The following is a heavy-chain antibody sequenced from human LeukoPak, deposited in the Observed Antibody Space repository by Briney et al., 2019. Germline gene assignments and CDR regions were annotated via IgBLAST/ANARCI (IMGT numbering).Heavy chain of an antibody. Sequence: GGSLRLSCAASGFTFSSYSMNWVRQAPGKGLEWVSSISSSSSYIYYADSVKGRFTISRDNAKNSLYLQMNSLRAEDTAVYYCARDIVGATTIPDYWGQGTLVTVSS. J-gene: IGHJ4*02. CDR1: GFTFSSYS. V-gene: IGHV3-21*01. CDR2: ISSSSSYI. CDR3: ARDIVGATTIPDY. D-gene: IGHD1-26*01.